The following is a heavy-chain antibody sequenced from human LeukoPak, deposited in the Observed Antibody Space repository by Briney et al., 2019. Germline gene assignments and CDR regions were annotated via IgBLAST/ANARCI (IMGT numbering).Heavy chain of an antibody. J-gene: IGHJ4*02. V-gene: IGHV1-69*02. CDR3: ARGSFPDVGALLFDY. Sequence: SVKVSCRASGDTFSSYTISWVRQAPGQGLEWMGRIIPILGIANYAQKFQGRVTITADKSTSTAYMELSSLRSEDTAVYYCARGSFPDVGALLFDYWGQGTLVTVSS. CDR2: IIPILGIA. CDR1: GDTFSSYT. D-gene: IGHD1-26*01.